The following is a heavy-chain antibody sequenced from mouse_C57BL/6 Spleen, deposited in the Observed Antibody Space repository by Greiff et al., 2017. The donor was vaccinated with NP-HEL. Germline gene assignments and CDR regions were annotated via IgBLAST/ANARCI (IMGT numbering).Heavy chain of an antibody. Sequence: ESGPGLVKPSQSLSLTCSVTGYSITSGYYWNWIRQFPGNKLEWMGYISYDGSNNYNPSLKNRISITRDTSKNQFFLKLNSVTTEDTATYYCARAWDGFAYWGQGTLVTVSA. D-gene: IGHD4-1*01. CDR2: ISYDGSN. CDR1: GYSITSGYY. J-gene: IGHJ3*01. V-gene: IGHV3-6*01. CDR3: ARAWDGFAY.